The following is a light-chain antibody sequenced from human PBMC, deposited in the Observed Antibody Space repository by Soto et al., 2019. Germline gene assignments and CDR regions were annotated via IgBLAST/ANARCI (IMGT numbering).Light chain of an antibody. V-gene: IGKV2-30*01. J-gene: IGKJ2*01. CDR2: KVS. CDR3: MQATPWPYT. Sequence: DVVMTQSPLYLPVTPGQPASISCRSSQSLVYSDGNTHLNWFHQRPGQSPRRLIYKVSNRDSGVPDRFSGSESGADFTLRISRVEAEDVGIYYCMQATPWPYTFGQGTKLEIK. CDR1: QSLVYSDGNTH.